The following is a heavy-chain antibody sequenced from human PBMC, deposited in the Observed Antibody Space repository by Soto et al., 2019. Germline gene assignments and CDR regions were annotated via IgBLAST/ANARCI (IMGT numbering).Heavy chain of an antibody. CDR1: GFTFSSYG. CDR2: ISYDGSNK. J-gene: IGHJ6*02. D-gene: IGHD3-10*01. CDR3: AKDHGSGSYAPYGMDV. V-gene: IGHV3-30*18. Sequence: QVQLVESGGGVVQPGRSLRLSCAASGFTFSSYGMHWVRQAPGKGLEWVAVISYDGSNKYYADSVKGRFTISRDNSKNTLYLQMNSLRAEDTAVYYCAKDHGSGSYAPYGMDVWDQGTTVTVSS.